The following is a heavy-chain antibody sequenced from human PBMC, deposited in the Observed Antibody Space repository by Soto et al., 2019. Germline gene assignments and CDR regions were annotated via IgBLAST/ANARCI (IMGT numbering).Heavy chain of an antibody. CDR2: IYYSGST. CDR1: GGSISSYY. D-gene: IGHD6-13*01. V-gene: IGHV4-59*08. J-gene: IGHJ4*02. CDR3: ARLAPGIAAVSIDY. Sequence: QVQLQESGPGLVKPSETLSLTCTVSGGSISSYYWSWIRQPPGKGLEWIGYIYYSGSTNYNPSLKSRVTISVDTSKNQFSLKLSSVTAADTAMYYCARLAPGIAAVSIDYWGQGTLVTVSS.